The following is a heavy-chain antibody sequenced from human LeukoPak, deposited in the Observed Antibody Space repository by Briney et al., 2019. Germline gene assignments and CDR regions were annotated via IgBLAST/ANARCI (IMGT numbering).Heavy chain of an antibody. Sequence: PGGSLRLSCAASGFTFSSYAMSWVRQAPGKGLEWVSAIRGSGDRTHYADSVKGRFTISRDNSKNTLYLQMNSLRAEDTAVYYCAKDSSYGYPYDAFDIWGQGTMVTVSS. D-gene: IGHD5-18*01. V-gene: IGHV3-23*01. CDR1: GFTFSSYA. J-gene: IGHJ3*02. CDR3: AKDSSYGYPYDAFDI. CDR2: IRGSGDRT.